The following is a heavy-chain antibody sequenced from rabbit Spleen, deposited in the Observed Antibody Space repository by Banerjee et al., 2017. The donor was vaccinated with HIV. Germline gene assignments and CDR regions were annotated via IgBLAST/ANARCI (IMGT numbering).Heavy chain of an antibody. CDR3: ARETWGSTGNYGL. J-gene: IGHJ4*01. D-gene: IGHD7-1*01. CDR1: GITLSSYW. Sequence: QEQLVESGGDLVKPGASLTLTCTASGITLSSYWVCWVRQAPGKGLEWIACINVVTGKAVYASWAKGRYPFSKTSSTTVTLQMTSLTAADRATYFCARETWGSTGNYGLWGPGTLVTVS. CDR2: INVVTGKA. V-gene: IGHV1S45*01.